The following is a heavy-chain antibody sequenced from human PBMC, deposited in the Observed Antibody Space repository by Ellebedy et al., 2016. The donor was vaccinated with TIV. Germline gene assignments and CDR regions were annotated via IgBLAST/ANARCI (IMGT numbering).Heavy chain of an antibody. V-gene: IGHV3-7*01. CDR3: ARNGNLGY. D-gene: IGHD1-1*01. CDR2: IKEDGSLK. Sequence: PGGSLRLSCAASGFTFSSNWMSWVCQAPGKGLELVAKIKEDGSLKYYVDAVKGRFAISRDNAKNSLYLQMNSLRAEDTAVYYCARNGNLGYWGQGTLVTVSS. CDR1: GFTFSSNW. J-gene: IGHJ4*02.